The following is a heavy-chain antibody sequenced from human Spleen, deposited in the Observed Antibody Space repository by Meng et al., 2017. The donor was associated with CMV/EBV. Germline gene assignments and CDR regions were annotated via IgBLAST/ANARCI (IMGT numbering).Heavy chain of an antibody. V-gene: IGHV3-7*01. Sequence: LSLTCAASGFTFSSFWMTWVRQAPGKGLKWVAYIKQDGSENYYVDSVKGRFTISRDNAKNSLYLQMNSLRAEDTAVYYCARSTSTSQSFYGYYYYGMDVWGQGTTVTVSS. D-gene: IGHD2-2*01. CDR2: IKQDGSEN. J-gene: IGHJ6*02. CDR1: GFTFSSFW. CDR3: ARSTSTSQSFYGYYYYGMDV.